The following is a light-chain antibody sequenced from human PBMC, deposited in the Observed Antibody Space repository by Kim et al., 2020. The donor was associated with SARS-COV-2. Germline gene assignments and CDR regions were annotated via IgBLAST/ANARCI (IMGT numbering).Light chain of an antibody. V-gene: IGLV2-8*01. Sequence: QSALTQPPSASGSPGQSVTISCTGTSSDVGSYNYVSWYQQHPGKAPKVMIYQVSKRPSGVPDRFSGSKSGSAASLTVSGLQDEDEADYYCSSYAGSGTCVFGTGTKVTVL. CDR1: SSDVGSYNY. CDR2: QVS. CDR3: SSYAGSGTCV. J-gene: IGLJ1*01.